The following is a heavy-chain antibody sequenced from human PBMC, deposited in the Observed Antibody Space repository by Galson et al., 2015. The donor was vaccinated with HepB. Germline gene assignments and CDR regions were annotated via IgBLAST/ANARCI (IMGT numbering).Heavy chain of an antibody. J-gene: IGHJ6*02. CDR2: ISYDVGNK. CDR3: ARDLKGGLMVKCFYYAMDV. D-gene: IGHD2-8*01. CDR1: GFTFSNYA. Sequence: LRLSCAASGFTFSNYALHWVRQVPGKGLEWVAVISYDVGNKYYADSVKGRFTVSRDNSKNTLYLQMSSLSPEDTAVYYCARDLKGGLMVKCFYYAMDVWGQGTTVTVSS. V-gene: IGHV3-30-3*01.